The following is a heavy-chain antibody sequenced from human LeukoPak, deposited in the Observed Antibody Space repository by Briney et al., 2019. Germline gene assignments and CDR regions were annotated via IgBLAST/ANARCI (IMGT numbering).Heavy chain of an antibody. CDR3: ARVATSSSSNYYYYYGMDV. CDR1: GYTFTSYG. J-gene: IGHJ6*02. Sequence: GASVKVSCKASGYTFTSYGISWVRQAPGQGLEWMGWISAYNGNTNYAQKLQGRVTMTTDTSTSTAYMELRSLRSDDTAVNYCARVATSSSSNYYYYYGMDVWGQGTTVTVSS. V-gene: IGHV1-18*01. CDR2: ISAYNGNT. D-gene: IGHD2-2*01.